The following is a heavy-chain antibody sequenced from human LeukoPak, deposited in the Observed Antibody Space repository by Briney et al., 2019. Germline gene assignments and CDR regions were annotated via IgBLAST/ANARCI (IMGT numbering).Heavy chain of an antibody. Sequence: SETLSLTCTVSGGSISSYYWSWIRQPAGKGLEWIGRIYTSGSTNYNPSLKSRVTMSVDTSKNQFSLKLSSVTAADTAVYYCARSGWYSGSYYYYMDVWGKGTTVTISS. CDR3: ARSGWYSGSYYYYMDV. CDR1: GGSISSYY. V-gene: IGHV4-4*07. D-gene: IGHD6-19*01. CDR2: IYTSGST. J-gene: IGHJ6*03.